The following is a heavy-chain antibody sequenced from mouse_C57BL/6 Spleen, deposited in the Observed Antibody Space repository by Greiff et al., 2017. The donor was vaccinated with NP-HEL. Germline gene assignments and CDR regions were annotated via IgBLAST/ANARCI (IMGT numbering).Heavy chain of an antibody. Sequence: QVQLQQSGAELVRPGTSVKVSCKASGYAFTNYLIEWVKQRPGQGLEWIGVINPGSGGTNDNEKFKGKATLTADKSSSTAYMQLSSLTSEDSAVYFCASNYYGSRGAWFAYWGQGTLVTVSA. J-gene: IGHJ3*01. V-gene: IGHV1-54*01. CDR2: INPGSGGT. CDR3: ASNYYGSRGAWFAY. D-gene: IGHD1-1*01. CDR1: GYAFTNYL.